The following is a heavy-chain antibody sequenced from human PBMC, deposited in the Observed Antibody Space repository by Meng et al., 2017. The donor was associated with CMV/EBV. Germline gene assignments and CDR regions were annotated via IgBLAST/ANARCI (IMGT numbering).Heavy chain of an antibody. CDR3: ARETRYCSSTSCLYGVDY. V-gene: IGHV1-2*02. CDR1: GYTFTGYY. CDR2: INPNSGGT. D-gene: IGHD2-2*01. J-gene: IGHJ4*02. Sequence: ASVKVSCKGSGYTFTGYYMHWVRQAPGQGLEWMGWINPNSGGTKYAQKFQGRVTMTTDTSTSTAYMELRSLRSDDTAVYYCARETRYCSSTSCLYGVDYWGQGTLVTVSS.